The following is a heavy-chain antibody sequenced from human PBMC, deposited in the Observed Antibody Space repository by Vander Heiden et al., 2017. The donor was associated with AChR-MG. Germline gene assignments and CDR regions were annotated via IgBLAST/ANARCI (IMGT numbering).Heavy chain of an antibody. D-gene: IGHD5-12*01. Sequence: QVQLVQSGSELTKTGASVRVSCKASGYIFTSHGMNWVRQAPGQGLEWMGRINTNTGNPTYAQGFRGRFVFSLDTSVTTAYLQIDSLKAEDTAVYYCAREWQGVFDPWGQGTLVTVSS. CDR3: AREWQGVFDP. CDR2: INTNTGNP. J-gene: IGHJ5*02. CDR1: GYIFTSHG. V-gene: IGHV7-4-1*01.